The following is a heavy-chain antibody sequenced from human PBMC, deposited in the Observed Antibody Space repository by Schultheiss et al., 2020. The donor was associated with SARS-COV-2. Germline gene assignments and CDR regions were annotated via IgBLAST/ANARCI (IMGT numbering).Heavy chain of an antibody. CDR1: GFTFSSYS. CDR2: INHSGST. V-gene: IGHV4-34*01. Sequence: GSLRLSCAASGFTFSSYSMNWVRQAPGKGLEWIGEINHSGSTKDNPSLKSRVIISVDTSKNQFSLKLSSVTAADTAVYYCASHPAGRRRHGRPGYYSYGMDVWGQGTTVPSP. J-gene: IGHJ6*02. D-gene: IGHD6-13*01. CDR3: ASHPAGRRRHGRPGYYSYGMDV.